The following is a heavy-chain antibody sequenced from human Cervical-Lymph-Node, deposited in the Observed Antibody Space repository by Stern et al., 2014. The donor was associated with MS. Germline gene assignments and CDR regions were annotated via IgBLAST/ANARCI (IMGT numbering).Heavy chain of an antibody. CDR2: IYGDDDK. J-gene: IGHJ4*02. CDR1: GVSLTSSEVA. V-gene: IGHV2-5*02. D-gene: IGHD3-16*02. Sequence: QITLKESGPALVNPTQTLTLTCTFSGVSLTSSEVALAWIRQAPGEDLEFLALIYGDDDKRFSPSLRSRLTVTKDTSKNQIVLVMTNMHPVDTATYYCAHRDYRYIFFDHWGQGAQVTVSS. CDR3: AHRDYRYIFFDH.